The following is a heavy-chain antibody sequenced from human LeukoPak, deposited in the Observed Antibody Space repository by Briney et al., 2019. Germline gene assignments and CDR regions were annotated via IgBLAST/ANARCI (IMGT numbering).Heavy chain of an antibody. J-gene: IGHJ4*02. V-gene: IGHV4-61*01. CDR2: IYYSGST. CDR1: GGSISSGSYY. Sequence: SQTLSLTCTVSGGSISSGSYYWSWIRQPPGKGLEWIGYIYYSGSTKYNPSLKSRVTISVDTSKNQFSLELSSVTAADTAVYYCARAVDHGYSDYWGLGTLVTVSS. D-gene: IGHD5-24*01. CDR3: ARAVDHGYSDY.